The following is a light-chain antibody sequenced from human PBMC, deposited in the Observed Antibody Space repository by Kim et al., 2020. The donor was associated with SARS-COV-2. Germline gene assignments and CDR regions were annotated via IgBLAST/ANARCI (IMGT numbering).Light chain of an antibody. J-gene: IGKJ1*01. Sequence: EIVLTQSPATLSLSPGERASLSCRASQSVSRSYLAWYQHKPGQAPRFLIYGASNMATGIPDRFSGSGSGTDFTLTISRLEPEDFAVYYCQQYAGSPPTFGQGTKVDIK. CDR2: GAS. CDR1: QSVSRSY. V-gene: IGKV3-20*01. CDR3: QQYAGSPPT.